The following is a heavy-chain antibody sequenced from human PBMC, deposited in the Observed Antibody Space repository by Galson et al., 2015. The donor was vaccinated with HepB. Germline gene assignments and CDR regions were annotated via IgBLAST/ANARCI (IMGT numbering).Heavy chain of an antibody. J-gene: IGHJ2*01. Sequence: SLKLSCAASGGTFSTYTINWVRQAPGLGLGWLSCISTDTGTTYYAHSVKGRVTITRDNAKKSPYLQMHSLRAEDTAVYYCATAAFGSNSYWYLYLWGRGTLVTVSS. CDR1: GGTFSTYT. CDR2: ISTDTGTT. V-gene: IGHV3-48*01. CDR3: ATAAFGSNSYWYLYL. D-gene: IGHD4-23*01.